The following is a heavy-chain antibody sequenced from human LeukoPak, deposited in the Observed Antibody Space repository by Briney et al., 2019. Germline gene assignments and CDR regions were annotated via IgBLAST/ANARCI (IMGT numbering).Heavy chain of an antibody. CDR1: GGTFSGYA. Sequence: SVKVSCKASGGTFSGYAMSWVRQAPGQGLEWMGGIIPILGIANYAQKFQGRVTITADKSTSTAYMELSSLRSEDTAVYYCARDPVTIFGESACRGERTLVTVSS. J-gene: IGHJ4*02. CDR2: IIPILGIA. CDR3: ARDPVTIFGESAC. D-gene: IGHD3-3*01. V-gene: IGHV1-69*10.